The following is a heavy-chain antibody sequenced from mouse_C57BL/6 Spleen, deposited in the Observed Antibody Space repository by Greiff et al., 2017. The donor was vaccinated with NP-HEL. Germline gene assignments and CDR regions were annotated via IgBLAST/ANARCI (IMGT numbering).Heavy chain of an antibody. CDR1: GFTFSSYG. V-gene: IGHV5-6*01. D-gene: IGHD2-4*01. CDR2: ISSGGSYT. J-gene: IGHJ4*01. CDR3: ARQYDYDERGYAMDY. Sequence: EVQLVESGGDLVKPGGSLKLSCAASGFTFSSYGMSWVRQTPDKRLEWVATISSGGSYTYYPDSVKGRFTISRDNAKNTLYLQMSSLKSEDTAMYYCARQYDYDERGYAMDYWGQGTSVTVSS.